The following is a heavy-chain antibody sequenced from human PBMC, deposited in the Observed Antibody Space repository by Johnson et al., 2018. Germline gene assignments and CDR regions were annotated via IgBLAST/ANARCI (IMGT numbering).Heavy chain of an antibody. J-gene: IGHJ4*02. D-gene: IGHD6-13*01. Sequence: VQLQESGGGLVQPGGSLRLSCAASGFTFSSYDMHWVRLPTGKGLEWVSAIGTRSDTYYSGAVKGGFTISREDAKNSLYLQMSSLRAGETAIYYCARGRGSSWSVDYWGQGALVAVSS. CDR3: ARGRGSSWSVDY. CDR1: GFTFSSYD. CDR2: IGTRSDT. V-gene: IGHV3-13*01.